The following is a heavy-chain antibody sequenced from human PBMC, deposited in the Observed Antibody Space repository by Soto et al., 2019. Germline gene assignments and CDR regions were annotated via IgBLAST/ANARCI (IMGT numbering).Heavy chain of an antibody. V-gene: IGHV4-59*01. CDR3: AGSPAGYYDSSGYPTDYYFDY. CDR1: GGSITTYQ. Sequence: SETLSLTCTVSGGSITTYQWSWIRQPPGKGLEWIGGYSGFTNYNPSLESRATISVDTSKNQFSLKLSPVTAADTAVYYCAGSPAGYYDSSGYPTDYYFDYWGQGTLVTVSS. D-gene: IGHD3-22*01. J-gene: IGHJ4*02. CDR2: YSGFT.